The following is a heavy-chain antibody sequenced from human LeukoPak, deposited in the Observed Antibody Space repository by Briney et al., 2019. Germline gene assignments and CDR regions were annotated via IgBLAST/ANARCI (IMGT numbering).Heavy chain of an antibody. CDR3: AGSSGDYDFAFDI. J-gene: IGHJ3*02. CDR2: INPNSGGT. D-gene: IGHD4-17*01. Sequence: ASVKVSCKASGYTFTGYYMHWVRQAPGQGLEWMGWINPNSGGTNYAQKFQGRVTMTRDTSISTAYMELSRLRSDDTAVYYCAGSSGDYDFAFDIWGQGTMVTVSS. CDR1: GYTFTGYY. V-gene: IGHV1-2*02.